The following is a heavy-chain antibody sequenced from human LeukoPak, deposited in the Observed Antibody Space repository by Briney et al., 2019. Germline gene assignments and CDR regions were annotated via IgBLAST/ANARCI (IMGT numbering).Heavy chain of an antibody. D-gene: IGHD3-10*01. CDR1: GGSFSGYY. V-gene: IGHV4-34*01. CDR2: INHSGST. Sequence: SETLSLTCAVYGGSFSGYYCSWIRQPPGKGLEWIGEINHSGSTNYNPSLKSRVTISVDTSKNQFSLKLSSATAADTAVYYCARTGYLPRYYYGSASDYYGMDVWGQRTTVTVSS. CDR3: ARTGYLPRYYYGSASDYYGMDV. J-gene: IGHJ6*02.